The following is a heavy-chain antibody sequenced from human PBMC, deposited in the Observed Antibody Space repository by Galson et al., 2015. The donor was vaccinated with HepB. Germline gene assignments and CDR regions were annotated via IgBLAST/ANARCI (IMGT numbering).Heavy chain of an antibody. V-gene: IGHV5-51*01. D-gene: IGHD3-10*01. CDR1: GYSFSSYW. CDR2: IYPGDSDA. Sequence: QSGAEVKKPGESLKISCKGSGYSFSSYWIGWVRQMPGKGLEWMGIIYPGDSDARYSPSFQGQVTVSVDKSISTAYLQWSSLKASDTAMYYCARLLRVYYYGSGSPDYWGQGTLSPSPQ. J-gene: IGHJ4*02. CDR3: ARLLRVYYYGSGSPDY.